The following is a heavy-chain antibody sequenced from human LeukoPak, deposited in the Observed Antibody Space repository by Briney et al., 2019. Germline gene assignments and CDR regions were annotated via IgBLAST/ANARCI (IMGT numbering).Heavy chain of an antibody. CDR3: ARDRGYDFWSGLAGAFDI. D-gene: IGHD3-3*01. CDR1: GGSISSGSYY. Sequence: SQTLSLTCTVSGGSISSGSYYWSWIRQPAGKGLEWIGRIYTSGSTNYNPSLKSRVTISVDTSKNQFSLKLSSVTAADTAVYYCARDRGYDFWSGLAGAFDIWGQGTMVTVSS. V-gene: IGHV4-61*02. J-gene: IGHJ3*02. CDR2: IYTSGST.